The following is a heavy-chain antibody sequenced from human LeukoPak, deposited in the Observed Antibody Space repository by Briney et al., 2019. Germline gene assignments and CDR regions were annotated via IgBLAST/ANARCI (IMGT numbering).Heavy chain of an antibody. CDR1: GFTFSNAW. Sequence: GGSLRLSCAASGFTFSNAWMSWVRQAPGKGLEWVGRIKSKTDGGTTDYAAPVKGRFTISRDDSKNTLYLQLNSLRTEDTAVYYCAKAERDYGGYPTHYHYYYMDVWGKGTTVTVSS. J-gene: IGHJ6*03. CDR2: IKSKTDGGTT. V-gene: IGHV3-15*01. CDR3: AKAERDYGGYPTHYHYYYMDV. D-gene: IGHD4-23*01.